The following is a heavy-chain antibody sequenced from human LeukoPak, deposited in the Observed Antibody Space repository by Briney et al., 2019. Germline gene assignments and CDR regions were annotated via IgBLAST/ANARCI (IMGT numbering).Heavy chain of an antibody. Sequence: PGGSLGLSCAASGFTFSVSVMHWVRQAPGKGLEYVSVISSNGGSTSYANSVKGRFTISRDNSKNMLYLQMGSLRAEDMAVYYCARDLSGGGLDYWGQGTLVTVSS. J-gene: IGHJ4*02. D-gene: IGHD3-10*01. CDR3: ARDLSGGGLDY. CDR2: ISSNGGST. V-gene: IGHV3-64*01. CDR1: GFTFSVSV.